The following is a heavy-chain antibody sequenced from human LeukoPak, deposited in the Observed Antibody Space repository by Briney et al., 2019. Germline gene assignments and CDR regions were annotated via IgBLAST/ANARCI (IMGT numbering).Heavy chain of an antibody. CDR3: AGDTPPGGDYYFDY. J-gene: IGHJ4*02. V-gene: IGHV3-33*01. Sequence: GGSLRLSCAASGFSFSTYGMHWVRQAPGKGLGWVALVWNAGTNTYYADSVKGRFTISRDNSKNTLYLQMNSLRAEDTAVYYCAGDTPPGGDYYFDYWGQGTLVIVSS. CDR1: GFSFSTYG. CDR2: VWNAGTNT. D-gene: IGHD3-16*01.